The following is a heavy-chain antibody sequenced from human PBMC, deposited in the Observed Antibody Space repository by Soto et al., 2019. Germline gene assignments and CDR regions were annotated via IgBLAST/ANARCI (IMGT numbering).Heavy chain of an antibody. CDR2: IIPIFGTA. V-gene: IGHV1-69*06. Sequence: ASVKVSCKASGGTFSSYAISWVRQAPGQGLEWMGGIIPIFGTANYAQKFQGRVTITADKSTSTAYMELSSLRSEDTAVYYCARESGGYQLLHGGFDYWGQGTLVTVSS. J-gene: IGHJ4*02. CDR3: ARESGGYQLLHGGFDY. D-gene: IGHD1-26*01. CDR1: GGTFSSYA.